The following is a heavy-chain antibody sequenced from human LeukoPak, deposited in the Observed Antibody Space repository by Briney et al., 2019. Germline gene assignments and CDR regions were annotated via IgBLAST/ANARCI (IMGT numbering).Heavy chain of an antibody. D-gene: IGHD6-19*01. CDR3: ARLTPAVASSFDY. J-gene: IGHJ4*02. V-gene: IGHV4-31*03. Sequence: SQTLSLTCTVSGGSISSGGYYWSWIRQHPGKGLEWIGYIYYSGSTYYNPSLKSRVTISVDTSKNQFSLKLSSVTAADTAVYYCARLTPAVASSFDYWGQGTLVTVSS. CDR2: IYYSGST. CDR1: GGSISSGGYY.